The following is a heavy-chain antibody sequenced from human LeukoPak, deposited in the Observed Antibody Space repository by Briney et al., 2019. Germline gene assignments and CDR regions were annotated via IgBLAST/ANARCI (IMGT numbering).Heavy chain of an antibody. Sequence: SETLSLTCSLSGDSLGIYKWSWIRQPPGKGLEWIAHISSSGSAIYNPSLMSRVSMSVDTSKNQFSLRLTSVTAADTAVYYCAREWSGFDFWGQGTTVTVSS. CDR3: AREWSGFDF. D-gene: IGHD2-15*01. CDR1: GDSLGIYK. V-gene: IGHV4-59*01. CDR2: ISSSGSA. J-gene: IGHJ3*01.